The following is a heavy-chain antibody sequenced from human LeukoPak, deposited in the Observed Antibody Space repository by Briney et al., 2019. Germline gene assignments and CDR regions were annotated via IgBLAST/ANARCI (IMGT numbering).Heavy chain of an antibody. Sequence: SVKVSCKASGGTFSSYAISWVRQAPGQGLEWMGGIIPIFGTANYAQKFQGRVTITADESTSTAYMELSSLRSEDTAVYYCARGGSTVVTPGPFDYRGQGTLVTVSS. D-gene: IGHD4-23*01. V-gene: IGHV1-69*01. J-gene: IGHJ4*02. CDR2: IIPIFGTA. CDR3: ARGGSTVVTPGPFDY. CDR1: GGTFSSYA.